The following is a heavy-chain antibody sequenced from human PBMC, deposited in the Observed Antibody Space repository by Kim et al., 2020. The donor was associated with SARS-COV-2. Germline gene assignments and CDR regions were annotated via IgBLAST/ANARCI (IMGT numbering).Heavy chain of an antibody. J-gene: IGHJ5*02. D-gene: IGHD6-6*01. CDR3: ARRVXSSGWFDP. Sequence: YHPPSXMSRXPISVDTSKNQFSLKLGSVTAADTAVYYCARRVXSSGWFDPWGQGTLVTVSS. V-gene: IGHV4-39*01.